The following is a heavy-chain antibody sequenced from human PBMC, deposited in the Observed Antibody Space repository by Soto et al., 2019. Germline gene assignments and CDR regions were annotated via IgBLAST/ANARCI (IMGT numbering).Heavy chain of an antibody. V-gene: IGHV1-69*01. CDR2: IIPIFGTA. CDR1: GGTFSSYA. CDR3: ARGGGRLREKNWFDP. D-gene: IGHD3-16*01. J-gene: IGHJ5*02. Sequence: QVQLVQSGAEVKKPGSSVKVSCKASGGTFSSYAISWVRQAPGQGLEWMGGIIPIFGTANYAQKFQGRVTITADEATGTAYMELRSLRSEDTAVYDRARGGGRLREKNWFDPWGQGTLVTVSS.